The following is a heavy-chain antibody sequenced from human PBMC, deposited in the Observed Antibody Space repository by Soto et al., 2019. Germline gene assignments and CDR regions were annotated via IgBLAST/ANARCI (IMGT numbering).Heavy chain of an antibody. CDR2: ISASGDIT. Sequence: VQMLESGGGLVQPGGSLRVSCAASGFTFSSYAMSWVRQAPGKGLEWVSSISASGDITYYADSVKGRFTVSRDNSKNTLSLQMNSLRAEDTAIYYCAKGRKDNGSYRTAFDNWGQGTLVTVSS. CDR3: AKGRKDNGSYRTAFDN. CDR1: GFTFSSYA. V-gene: IGHV3-23*01. D-gene: IGHD1-26*01. J-gene: IGHJ4*02.